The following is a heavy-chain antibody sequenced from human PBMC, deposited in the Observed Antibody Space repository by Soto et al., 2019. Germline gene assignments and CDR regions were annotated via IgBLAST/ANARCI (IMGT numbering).Heavy chain of an antibody. J-gene: IGHJ3*02. CDR1: GYTFTSYA. CDR2: INAGNGNT. D-gene: IGHD3-10*01. Sequence: ASVKVSCKASGYTFTSYAMHWVRQAPGQRLEWMGWINAGNGNTKYSQKFQGRVTITRDTSASTAYMELSSLRSEDTAVYYCARGASMVRGVILDAFDIWGQGTMVTVSS. V-gene: IGHV1-3*01. CDR3: ARGASMVRGVILDAFDI.